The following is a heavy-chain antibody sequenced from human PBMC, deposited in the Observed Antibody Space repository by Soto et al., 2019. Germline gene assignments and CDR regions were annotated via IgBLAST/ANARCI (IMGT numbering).Heavy chain of an antibody. D-gene: IGHD5-12*01. CDR1: GYTFTGYY. CDR2: INPNSGGT. CDR3: ARDYSGYDPEAYYYYGMDV. J-gene: IGHJ6*02. Sequence: ASLKVSCKASGYTFTGYYMHWVRQAPGQGLEWMGWINPNSGGTNYAQKFQGWVTMTRDTSISTAYMELSRLRSDDTAVYYCARDYSGYDPEAYYYYGMDVWGQGTTVTVSS. V-gene: IGHV1-2*04.